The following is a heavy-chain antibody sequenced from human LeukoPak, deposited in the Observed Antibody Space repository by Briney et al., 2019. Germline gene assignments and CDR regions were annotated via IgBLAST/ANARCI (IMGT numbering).Heavy chain of an antibody. CDR2: INPNRGGT. V-gene: IGHV1-2*02. D-gene: IGHD3-22*01. Sequence: ASVKVSCKASGYTFTGYYMHWVRQAPGQGLEWMGWINPNRGGTNYAQKFQGRVTMTRDTSISTAYMELSRLRSDDTAVYYCASGSDYYDSSAYYHFHYFDYWGQGTLVTVSS. CDR1: GYTFTGYY. CDR3: ASGSDYYDSSAYYHFHYFDY. J-gene: IGHJ4*02.